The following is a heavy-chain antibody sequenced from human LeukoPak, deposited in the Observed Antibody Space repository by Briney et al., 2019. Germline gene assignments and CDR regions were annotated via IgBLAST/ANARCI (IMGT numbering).Heavy chain of an antibody. Sequence: SETLSLTCAVYGGSFSGYYWSWIRQPPGKGLEWIGEINHSGSTNYNPSLKSRVTISVDTSKNQFSLKLSSVTAADTAVYYCARDYWDSSGKRLDFWGQGTLVTVSS. CDR3: ARDYWDSSGKRLDF. CDR1: GGSFSGYY. CDR2: INHSGST. D-gene: IGHD3-22*01. V-gene: IGHV4-34*01. J-gene: IGHJ4*02.